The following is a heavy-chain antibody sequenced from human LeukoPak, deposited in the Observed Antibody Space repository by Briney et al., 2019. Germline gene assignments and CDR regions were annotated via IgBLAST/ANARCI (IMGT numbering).Heavy chain of an antibody. CDR2: IFYTGTT. Sequence: SETLSLTCNVSGGSITTFYWSWIRQPPGKGLEWIGYIFYTGTTHYNPSLKSRVTTSVDSSKSQFSLSLSSVTAADTAVYYCARQLRSDAFDFWGQGTLVTVSS. CDR1: GGSITTFY. D-gene: IGHD2-21*02. J-gene: IGHJ3*01. CDR3: ARQLRSDAFDF. V-gene: IGHV4-59*08.